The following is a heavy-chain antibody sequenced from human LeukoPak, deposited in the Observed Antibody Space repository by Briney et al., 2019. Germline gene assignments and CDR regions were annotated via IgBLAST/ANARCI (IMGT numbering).Heavy chain of an antibody. CDR1: GFTFSSYA. J-gene: IGHJ4*02. CDR3: ARDTAMVTNNFDY. CDR2: ISSSSSYI. D-gene: IGHD5-18*01. V-gene: IGHV3-21*01. Sequence: GRSLRLSCAASGFTFSSYAMHWVRQAPGKGLEWVSSISSSSSYIYYADSVKGRFTISRDNAKNSLYLQMNSLRAEDTAVYYCARDTAMVTNNFDYWGQGTLVTVSS.